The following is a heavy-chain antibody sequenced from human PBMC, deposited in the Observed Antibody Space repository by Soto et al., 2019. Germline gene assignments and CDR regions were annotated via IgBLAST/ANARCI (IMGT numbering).Heavy chain of an antibody. CDR3: ATSMVPFWYFDL. J-gene: IGHJ2*01. D-gene: IGHD3-10*01. V-gene: IGHV1-24*01. CDR1: GYTLTELS. Sequence: ASVKVTCKVSGYTLTELSMHWVRQAPGRGLEWMGGFDPEDGETIYAQKFQGRVTMTEDTSTDTAYMELSSLRSEDTAVYYCATSMVPFWYFDLWGRGTLVNVSS. CDR2: FDPEDGET.